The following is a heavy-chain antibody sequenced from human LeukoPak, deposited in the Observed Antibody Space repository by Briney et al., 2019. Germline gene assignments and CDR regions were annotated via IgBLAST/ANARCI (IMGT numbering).Heavy chain of an antibody. J-gene: IGHJ4*02. V-gene: IGHV4-30-4*01. CDR2: IYYSGST. CDR1: GGSISSGDYY. CDR3: ARVPGSYYNDVYYFDY. Sequence: SQTLSLTCTVSGGSISSGDYYWSWIRQPPGKGLEWIGYIYYSGSTYYNPSLKSRVTISVDTSKNQFSLKLSSVTAADTAVYYCARVPGSYYNDVYYFDYWGRGTLVTVSS. D-gene: IGHD3-10*01.